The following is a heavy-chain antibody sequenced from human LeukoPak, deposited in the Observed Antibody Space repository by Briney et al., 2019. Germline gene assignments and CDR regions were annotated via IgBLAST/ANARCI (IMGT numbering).Heavy chain of an antibody. CDR3: ARDPPRYSSSSNWFDP. CDR1: GFTFSSYS. J-gene: IGHJ5*02. V-gene: IGHV3-21*01. CDR2: ISSSSSYI. D-gene: IGHD6-6*01. Sequence: GGSLRLSCAASGFTFSSYSMNWVRQAPGKGLEWVSSISSSSSYIYYADSVKGRFTISRDNAKNSLYLQMNSLRAEDTAVYYCARDPPRYSSSSNWFDPWGQGTLVTVSS.